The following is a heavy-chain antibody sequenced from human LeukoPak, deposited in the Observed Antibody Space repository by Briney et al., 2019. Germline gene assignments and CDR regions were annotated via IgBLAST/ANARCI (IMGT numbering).Heavy chain of an antibody. V-gene: IGHV1-2*02. CDR1: GYTFTGYY. J-gene: IGHJ4*02. CDR3: ARTTYYDFWTGAPYFDY. CDR2: INPNSGGT. Sequence: GASVKDTCKASGYTFTGYYMHWVRQAPGQGLEWMGWINPNSGGTNYAQKFQGRVTMTRDTSISTAYMELSRLRSDDTAVYYCARTTYYDFWTGAPYFDYWGQGTLVTVSS. D-gene: IGHD3-3*01.